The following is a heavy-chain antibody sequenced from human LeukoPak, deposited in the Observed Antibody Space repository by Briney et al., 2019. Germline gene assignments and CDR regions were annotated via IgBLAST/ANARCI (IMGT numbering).Heavy chain of an antibody. D-gene: IGHD2-2*01. J-gene: IGHJ4*02. V-gene: IGHV4-30-2*01. CDR1: GGSISSGGYS. CDR3: ARAVPYFDY. Sequence: SQTLSLTCAVSGGSISSGGYSWSWIRQPPGKGLEWIGYIYHSGSTYYNPSLKSRVTISVDRSKNQFSLKLSSVTAADTAVYYCARAVPYFDYWGQGTLVAVSS. CDR2: IYHSGST.